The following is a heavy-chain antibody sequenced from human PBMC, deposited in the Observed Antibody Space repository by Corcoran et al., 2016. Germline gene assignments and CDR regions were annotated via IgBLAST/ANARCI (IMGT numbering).Heavy chain of an antibody. D-gene: IGHD2-15*01. J-gene: IGHJ6*02. CDR1: GYTFTSYY. Sequence: QVQLVQSGAEVKKPGASVKVSCKASGYTFTSYYMHWVRQAPGQGLEWMGIINPSGGSTSYAQKFQGRVTMTRDTSTSTVYMELSSLRSEDTDVYYCAREVGYCRGGSCYYYGMDVWGQGTTVTVSS. V-gene: IGHV1-46*01. CDR2: INPSGGST. CDR3: AREVGYCRGGSCYYYGMDV.